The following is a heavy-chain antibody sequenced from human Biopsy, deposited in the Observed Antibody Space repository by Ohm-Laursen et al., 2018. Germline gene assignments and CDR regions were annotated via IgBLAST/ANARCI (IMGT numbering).Heavy chain of an antibody. CDR1: GFSLSDPTML. D-gene: IGHD6-13*01. CDR2: IFSSDLT. Sequence: TQTLTLTSTVSGFSLSDPTMLVSWVRQPPGKALEWLGKIFSSDLTSYKTSLRSRLTISKDTSNDQVVLTVNNVDPADTATYYCARTPILIVSAGLVYRHRRHLQGMDVWGQGVAVTVS. CDR3: ARTPILIVSAGLVYRHRRHLQGMDV. V-gene: IGHV2-26*01. J-gene: IGHJ6*02.